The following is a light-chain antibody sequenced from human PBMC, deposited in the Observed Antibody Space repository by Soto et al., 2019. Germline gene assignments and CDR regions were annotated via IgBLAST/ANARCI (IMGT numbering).Light chain of an antibody. CDR3: QQRSNWPPWT. Sequence: IVLTPSPAFLSLSPGDRAALSCRASQSVSAYLAWYQQRPGRAPRLLIYDVSNRAPGIPARFSGGGSGTDFTLTISSLEPEDFAVYYCQQRSNWPPWTFGQGTKVDIK. V-gene: IGKV3-11*01. CDR2: DVS. J-gene: IGKJ1*01. CDR1: QSVSAY.